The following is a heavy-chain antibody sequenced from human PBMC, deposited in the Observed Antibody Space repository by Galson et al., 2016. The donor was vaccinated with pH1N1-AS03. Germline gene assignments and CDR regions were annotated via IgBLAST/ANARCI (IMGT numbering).Heavy chain of an antibody. CDR1: GYSFTNYW. J-gene: IGHJ4*02. Sequence: QSGAEVKKPGESLRISCKGSGYSFTNYWINWVRQMPGKGLEWMGRFDPSDSHTSYSPSFQGHVTFSADKSINTAYLQWSSLKSPDTAIYYCARGYSGFGFVYWGQGTLVTVSS. D-gene: IGHD5-12*01. CDR3: ARGYSGFGFVY. CDR2: FDPSDSHT. V-gene: IGHV5-10-1*01.